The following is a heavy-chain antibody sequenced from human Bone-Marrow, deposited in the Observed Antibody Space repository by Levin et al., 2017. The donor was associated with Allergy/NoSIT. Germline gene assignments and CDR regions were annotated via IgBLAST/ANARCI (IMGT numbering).Heavy chain of an antibody. CDR3: ARDSVQVDDYLIHLDV. CDR2: TIPTFGAA. J-gene: IGHJ6*02. Sequence: PGESLKISCKASGGSFINDGLSWLRQAPGQGLEWMGGTIPTFGAAIYAQRFQGRLTITADKSLHTAYMELNNLRPEDTAVYYCARDSVQVDDYLIHLDVWGQGTTVIVSS. V-gene: IGHV1-69*06. CDR1: GGSFINDG. D-gene: IGHD5-24*01.